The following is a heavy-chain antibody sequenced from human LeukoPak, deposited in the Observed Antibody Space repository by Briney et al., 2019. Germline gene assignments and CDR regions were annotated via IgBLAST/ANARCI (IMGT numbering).Heavy chain of an antibody. D-gene: IGHD1-26*01. CDR3: ARQFDGSHPNAFDT. J-gene: IGHJ3*02. CDR1: GFTFSSYW. Sequence: GGSLRLSCAASGFTFSSYWMHWVRQAPGKGLLWVSRINSDGSSTSYADSVKGRFTISRDNSKNTLYLQMASLRVEDTAVYYCARQFDGSHPNAFDTWGQGTMVTVSS. CDR2: INSDGSST. V-gene: IGHV3-74*01.